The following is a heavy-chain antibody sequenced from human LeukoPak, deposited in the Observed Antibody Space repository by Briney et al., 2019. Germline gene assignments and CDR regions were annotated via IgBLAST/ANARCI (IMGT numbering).Heavy chain of an antibody. Sequence: SETLSLTCTVSGYSLSSGYYWGRIRQPPGKGLEGIGSIYHRGSTYYNPSLKSRVTISVDTSKNQFSLKSMTAAAADASLYYCARDFHWGDFDYWGQVTLVTVSS. CDR2: IYHRGST. J-gene: IGHJ4*02. D-gene: IGHD7-27*01. V-gene: IGHV4-38-2*02. CDR1: GYSLSSGYY. CDR3: ARDFHWGDFDY.